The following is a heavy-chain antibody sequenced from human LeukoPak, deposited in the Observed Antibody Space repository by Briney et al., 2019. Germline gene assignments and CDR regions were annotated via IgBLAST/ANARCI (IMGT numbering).Heavy chain of an antibody. CDR2: ISAYNGNT. V-gene: IGHV1-18*01. Sequence: ASVKVSCKASGYTFTSYGISWGRQAPGKGLEGRGWISAYNGNTNYAQKLQGRVTMTRDTSTSTVYMELSSLRSEDTALYYCAKGVDYYDSSGFYYGMDVWGQGTTVTVSS. D-gene: IGHD3-22*01. CDR1: GYTFTSYG. J-gene: IGHJ6*02. CDR3: AKGVDYYDSSGFYYGMDV.